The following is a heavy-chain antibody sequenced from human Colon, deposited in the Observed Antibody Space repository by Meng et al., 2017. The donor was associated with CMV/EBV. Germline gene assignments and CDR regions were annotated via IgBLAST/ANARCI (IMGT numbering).Heavy chain of an antibody. D-gene: IGHD1-26*01. CDR1: GFTFDDHA. CDR3: AKDVGANFFYGLDV. CDR2: ITWNSETI. V-gene: IGHV3-9*01. J-gene: IGHJ6*02. Sequence: GGFLRLSCAASGFTFDDHAMHWVRQVPGKGPEWVAGITWNSETIAYGDSVKGRFTVSRDNAKTALYLQMNSLRSEDTALYYCAKDVGANFFYGLDVWGQGTTVTVSS.